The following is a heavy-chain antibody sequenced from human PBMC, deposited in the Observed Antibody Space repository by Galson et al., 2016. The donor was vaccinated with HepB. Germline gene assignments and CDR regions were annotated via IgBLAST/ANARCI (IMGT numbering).Heavy chain of an antibody. CDR3: AREGLGYRNGYEHYFDD. D-gene: IGHD5-18*01. CDR2: MSDSDDI. J-gene: IGHJ4*02. CDR1: GFTFNIYG. V-gene: IGHV3-23*01. Sequence: SLRLSCAASGFTFNIYGMNWVRQAPDKGLEWVSGMSDSDDIYYAPSVKGRFTISRDNSKNTLYLQLSSLRAEDTAVYYCAREGLGYRNGYEHYFDDWGQGALVTVSS.